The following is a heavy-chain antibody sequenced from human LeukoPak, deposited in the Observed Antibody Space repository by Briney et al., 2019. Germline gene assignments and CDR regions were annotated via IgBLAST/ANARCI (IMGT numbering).Heavy chain of an antibody. J-gene: IGHJ4*02. Sequence: GGSLRLSCADSGFTFSSYEMNWVRQAPGKGLEWVGRIRNKANSYTTEYAASVQGRFTVSRDDSKNSLYLQMNSMKTEDTAVYYCTRLVGANDWGQGTLVTVSS. CDR3: TRLVGAND. CDR1: GFTFSSYE. D-gene: IGHD1-26*01. V-gene: IGHV3-72*01. CDR2: IRNKANSYTT.